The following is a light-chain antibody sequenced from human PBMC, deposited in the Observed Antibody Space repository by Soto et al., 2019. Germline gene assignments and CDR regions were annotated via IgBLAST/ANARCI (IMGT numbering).Light chain of an antibody. CDR1: QDISKW. CDR2: AAS. V-gene: IGKV1-12*01. J-gene: IGKJ1*01. Sequence: DIQMTQSPSSVSASVGDTVTITCRASQDISKWIAWYQQKPGKAPNLLIYAASTLQRGVPSRFSGSGSGTDFTLTISSLQPEDFATFYCHQTSSFPWTFGQGTKVEIK. CDR3: HQTSSFPWT.